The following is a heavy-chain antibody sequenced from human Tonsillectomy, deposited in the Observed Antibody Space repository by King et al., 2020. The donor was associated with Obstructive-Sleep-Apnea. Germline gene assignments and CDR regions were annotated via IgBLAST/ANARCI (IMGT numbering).Heavy chain of an antibody. CDR3: AGVLGVTIFGVVNHHFDY. J-gene: IGHJ4*02. V-gene: IGHV3-48*04. CDR1: GFTFSSYS. CDR2: ISSSSSTI. D-gene: IGHD3-3*01. Sequence: VQLVESGGGLVQPGGSLRLSCAASGFTFSSYSMNWVRQAPGKGREWVSYISSSSSTIYYADSVKGRFTISRDNAKNSLYLQMNSLRAEDTAVYYCAGVLGVTIFGVVNHHFDYWGQGTLVTVSS.